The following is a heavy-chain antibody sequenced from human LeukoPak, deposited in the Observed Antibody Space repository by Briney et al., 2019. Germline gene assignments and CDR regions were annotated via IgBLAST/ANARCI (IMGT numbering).Heavy chain of an antibody. CDR3: ARGESVLRFLEWLLALDY. CDR2: ISYDGSNK. CDR1: GFTFSSYA. J-gene: IGHJ4*02. D-gene: IGHD3-3*01. Sequence: GGSLRLSCAASGFTFSSYAMSWVRQAPGKGLEWVAVISYDGSNKYYADSVKGRFTISRDNSKNTLHLQMNSLRAEDTAVYYCARGESVLRFLEWLLALDYWGQGTLVTVSS. V-gene: IGHV3-30-3*01.